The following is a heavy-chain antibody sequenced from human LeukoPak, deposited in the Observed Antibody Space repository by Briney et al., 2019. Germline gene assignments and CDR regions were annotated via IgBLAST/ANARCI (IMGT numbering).Heavy chain of an antibody. D-gene: IGHD5-12*01. CDR3: ARDEWLRPSSRAFDY. CDR2: ISGSGDST. V-gene: IGHV3-23*01. Sequence: GGSLRLSCAASGFTFSSYAMSWVRQAPGKGLEWASAISGSGDSTYYVDSVKGRFTISRDNAKNSLYLQMNSLRAEDTAVYYCARDEWLRPSSRAFDYWGQGTLVTLSS. CDR1: GFTFSSYA. J-gene: IGHJ4*02.